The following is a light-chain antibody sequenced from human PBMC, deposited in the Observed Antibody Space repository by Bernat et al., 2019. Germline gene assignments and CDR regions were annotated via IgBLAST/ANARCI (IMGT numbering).Light chain of an antibody. CDR2: EGS. V-gene: IGLV2-23*01. J-gene: IGLJ1*01. Sequence: QSALTQPASVSGSPGQSITISCTGTSSDVGTYKFVSWYQQHPGKVPKVMIYEGSKRPSGVSNRFSGSKSGNTASLTISGLQAEDEADYYCCSNAGSSTFYAFGSGTKVTVL. CDR3: CSNAGSSTFYA. CDR1: SSDVGTYKF.